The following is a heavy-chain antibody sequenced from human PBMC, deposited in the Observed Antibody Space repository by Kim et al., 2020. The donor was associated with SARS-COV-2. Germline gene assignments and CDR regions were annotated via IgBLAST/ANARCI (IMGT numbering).Heavy chain of an antibody. Sequence: SVKVSCKASGFTFTSSAVQWVRQARGQRLEWIGWIVVGSGNTNYAQKFQERVTITRDMSTSTAYMELSSLRSEDTAVYYCAADLREAYCGGDCYPRYYYDGMDVWGQGTTVTVSS. V-gene: IGHV1-58*01. J-gene: IGHJ6*02. CDR1: GFTFTSSA. D-gene: IGHD2-21*02. CDR3: AADLREAYCGGDCYPRYYYDGMDV. CDR2: IVVGSGNT.